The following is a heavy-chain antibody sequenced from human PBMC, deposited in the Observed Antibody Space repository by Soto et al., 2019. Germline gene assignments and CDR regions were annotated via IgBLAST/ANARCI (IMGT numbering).Heavy chain of an antibody. D-gene: IGHD3-16*01. Sequence: PGGSLRLSCAASGFTFSSHAMTWVRQAPGKGLEWVSSISYDGAATYYADSVKGRFTVSKDNSQNTLFLQMNSLRVEDTAVYYCARLVDSASYCWGQGTLVTVSS. CDR2: ISYDGAAT. J-gene: IGHJ4*02. CDR1: GFTFSSHA. CDR3: ARLVDSASYC. V-gene: IGHV3-23*01.